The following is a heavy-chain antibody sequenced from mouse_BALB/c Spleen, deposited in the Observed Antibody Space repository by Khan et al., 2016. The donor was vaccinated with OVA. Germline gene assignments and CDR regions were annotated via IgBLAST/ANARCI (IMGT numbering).Heavy chain of an antibody. CDR2: INPNNGGT. CDR1: GYTFSSYY. J-gene: IGHJ3*01. D-gene: IGHD2-2*01. V-gene: IGHV1S81*02. Sequence: QVQLQQSGAELVKPGASVKLSCKASGYTFSSYYLYWVKQRPGQGLEWIGEINPNNGGTNFNEKFKSKATLNVDKSSSTAYMQLSSLTSEDSAVKYCTSSGYGSFAYWGQGTLVTVSA. CDR3: TSSGYGSFAY.